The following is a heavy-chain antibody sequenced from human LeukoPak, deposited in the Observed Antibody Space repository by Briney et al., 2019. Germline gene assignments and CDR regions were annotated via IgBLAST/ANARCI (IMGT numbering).Heavy chain of an antibody. CDR3: AGARYSSSYNYYGMDV. CDR2: IYYSGSTYYNSGST. D-gene: IGHD6-13*01. V-gene: IGHV4-31*03. Sequence: SQTLSLTCTVSGGSISSGGYYWSWIRQHPGKGLEWIGYIYYSGSTYYNSGSTYYNPSLESRVSISVDTSQSQFSLKLSSVTAADTAVYYCAGARYSSSYNYYGMDVWGQGTTVTVSS. J-gene: IGHJ6*02. CDR1: GGSISSGGYY.